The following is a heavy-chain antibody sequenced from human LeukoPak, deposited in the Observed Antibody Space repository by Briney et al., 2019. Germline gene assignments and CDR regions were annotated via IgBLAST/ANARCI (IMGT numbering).Heavy chain of an antibody. J-gene: IGHJ5*02. CDR3: AKDLGVVPDWFDP. Sequence: GGSLRLSCAASGFTFSSYAMSWVRQAPGKGLEWVSAVSGSGGSTYYADSVKGRFTISRDNSKNTLYLQINSLRAEDTAVYYCAKDLGVVPDWFDPWGQGTLVTVSS. D-gene: IGHD2-2*01. CDR1: GFTFSSYA. V-gene: IGHV3-23*01. CDR2: VSGSGGST.